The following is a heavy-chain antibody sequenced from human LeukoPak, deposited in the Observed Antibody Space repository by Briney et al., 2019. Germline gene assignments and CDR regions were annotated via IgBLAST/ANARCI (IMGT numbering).Heavy chain of an antibody. D-gene: IGHD6-19*01. CDR2: VYYSGST. J-gene: IGHJ4*02. CDR1: GGSISSYY. V-gene: IGHV4-59*08. Sequence: SETLSLTCTVSGGSISSYYWSWIRQPPGKGLEWIGYVYYSGSTNYNPSLKSRVTISVDTSKNQFSLKLSSVTAADTAVYYCARHSIVGQWLVPFDYWGQGTLVTVSS. CDR3: ARHSIVGQWLVPFDY.